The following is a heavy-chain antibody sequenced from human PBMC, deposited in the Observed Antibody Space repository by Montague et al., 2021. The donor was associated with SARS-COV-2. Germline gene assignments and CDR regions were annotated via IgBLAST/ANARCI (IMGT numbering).Heavy chain of an antibody. CDR3: ARLRDGVVPSPILGVGPYYSYYYMDV. CDR2: IHHGGST. CDR1: GGSFSGYH. D-gene: IGHD3-10*01. V-gene: IGHV4-34*01. Sequence: SETLSLTCAVYGGSFSGYHWNWIRQPPGKGLEWIGEIHHGGSTNYNPSLKSRVTISADTSKNQFSLKLTSVAAADTAVYYCARLRDGVVPSPILGVGPYYSYYYMDVWGRGTTVTVSS. J-gene: IGHJ6*03.